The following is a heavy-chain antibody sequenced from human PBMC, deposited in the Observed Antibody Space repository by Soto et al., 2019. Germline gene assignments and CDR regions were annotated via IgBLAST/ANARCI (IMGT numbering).Heavy chain of an antibody. CDR3: ARSRGAAADYFDF. J-gene: IGHJ4*02. D-gene: IGHD2-2*01. V-gene: IGHV3-11*05. CDR2: ISSSTSHT. CDR1: GFTFSDYY. Sequence: QVQLVESGGGLVKPGGSLRLSCAVSGFTFSDYYMTWIRQAPGKGLEWGSYISSSTSHTNYADSVKGRFTISRDNAKNSLFLQMNSLRAEDTAVYYCARSRGAAADYFDFWGQGTLVTVSS.